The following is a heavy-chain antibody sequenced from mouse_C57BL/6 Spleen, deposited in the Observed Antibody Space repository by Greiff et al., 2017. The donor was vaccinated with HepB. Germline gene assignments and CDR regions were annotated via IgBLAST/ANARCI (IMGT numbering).Heavy chain of an antibody. D-gene: IGHD2-2*01. J-gene: IGHJ4*01. CDR1: GFTFSNYW. Sequence: EVKLEESGGGLVQPGGSMKLSCVASGFTFSNYWMNWVRQSPEKGLEWVAQIRLKSDNYATHYAESVKGRFTISRDDSKSSVYLQMNNLRAEDTGIYYCTGGYVYYAMDYWGQGTSVTVSS. CDR2: IRLKSDNYAT. V-gene: IGHV6-3*01. CDR3: TGGYVYYAMDY.